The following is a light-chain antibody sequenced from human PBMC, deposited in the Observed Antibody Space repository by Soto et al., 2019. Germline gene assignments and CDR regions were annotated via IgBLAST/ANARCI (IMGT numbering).Light chain of an antibody. Sequence: DVVLTQSPLSLPVALGQPASISCRSSQSLVFSDGNTYLNWFHQRPGQSPRRLIYKVSNRDSGVPDTFSGSGSGTEFTLKISRVEAEDVGFYYCMQGTRWLWTFGHGTKVEIK. CDR2: KVS. J-gene: IGKJ1*01. CDR1: QSLVFSDGNTY. V-gene: IGKV2-30*01. CDR3: MQGTRWLWT.